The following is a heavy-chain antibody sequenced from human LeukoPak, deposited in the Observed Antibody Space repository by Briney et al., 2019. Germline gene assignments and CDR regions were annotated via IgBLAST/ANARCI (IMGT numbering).Heavy chain of an antibody. CDR3: ARIYRGPDY. V-gene: IGHV1-2*02. D-gene: IGHD3-10*01. J-gene: IGHJ4*02. CDR1: GYTFIVHY. CDR2: INPNNGVT. Sequence: ASVKVSCKASGYTFIVHYIHWMRQAPGKGLEWMGWINPNNGVTKYAQNFQGRVTMTTGTSISTVYMDLSRLRSDDTAIYYCARIYRGPDYWGQGTLVTVSS.